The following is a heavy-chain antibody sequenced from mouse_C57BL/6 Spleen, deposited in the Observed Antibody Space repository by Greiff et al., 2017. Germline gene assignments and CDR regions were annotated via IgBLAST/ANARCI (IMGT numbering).Heavy chain of an antibody. D-gene: IGHD1-1*02. CDR2: ISGGGGNT. J-gene: IGHJ1*03. CDR1: GFTFSSYT. CDR3: ARHMADWYFDV. Sequence: EVKLVESGGGLVKPGGSLKLSCAASGFTFSSYTMSWVRQTPGKRLEWVATISGGGGNTYYPDSVKGRFTISRDNAKNTLYLQMSSLRSEDTALYYCARHMADWYFDVWGTGTTVTVSS. V-gene: IGHV5-9*01.